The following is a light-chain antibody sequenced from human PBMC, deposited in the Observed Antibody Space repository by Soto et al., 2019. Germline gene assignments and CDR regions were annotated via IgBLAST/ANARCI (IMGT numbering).Light chain of an antibody. J-gene: IGKJ2*01. CDR1: QSVSSN. Sequence: EILMTQSPATLSMSPGERATLSCRASQSVSSNVAWYQQKPGQPPRVLIYGASTRATGIPARFSGSGSGTEFTLTISSLQPEDFATYYCLHDYNYPYTFGQGTKVDIK. CDR3: LHDYNYPYT. V-gene: IGKV3-15*01. CDR2: GAS.